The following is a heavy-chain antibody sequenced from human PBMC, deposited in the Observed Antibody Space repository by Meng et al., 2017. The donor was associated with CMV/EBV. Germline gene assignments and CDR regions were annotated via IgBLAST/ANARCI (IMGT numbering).Heavy chain of an antibody. Sequence: GESLKISCKGSGYTFTSYWIVWVRQMPGKGLEWMGLIYPGDSATKYGPSFQGQVTISADKSISTAYLQWSSLKASDTAIYYCARRRSSSGWFDPWGQGTQVTVSS. V-gene: IGHV5-51*01. D-gene: IGHD6-6*01. J-gene: IGHJ5*02. CDR3: ARRRSSSGWFDP. CDR2: IYPGDSAT. CDR1: GYTFTSYW.